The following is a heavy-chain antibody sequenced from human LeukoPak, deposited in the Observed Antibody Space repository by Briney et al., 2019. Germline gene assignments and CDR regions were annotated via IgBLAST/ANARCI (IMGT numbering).Heavy chain of an antibody. CDR1: GGTFSSYA. J-gene: IGHJ3*02. D-gene: IGHD1-1*01. Sequence: ASVKVSCKASGGTFSSYAISWVRQAPGQGLEWMGGIIPIFGTANYAQKFQGRVTITTDESTSTAYMELSSLRSEDTAVYYCARGKGVQLERRDAFDIWGQGTMVTVSS. CDR3: ARGKGVQLERRDAFDI. V-gene: IGHV1-69*05. CDR2: IIPIFGTA.